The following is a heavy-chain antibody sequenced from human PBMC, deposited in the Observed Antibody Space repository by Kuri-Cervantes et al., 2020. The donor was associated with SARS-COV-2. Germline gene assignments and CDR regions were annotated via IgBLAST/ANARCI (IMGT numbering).Heavy chain of an antibody. CDR3: ARRGSGWGYDYYYGMDV. CDR2: IYYSGST. V-gene: IGHV4-59*08. J-gene: IGHJ6*02. D-gene: IGHD6-19*01. CDR1: GGSISSYY. Sequence: GSLRLSCTVSGGSISSYYWSWIRQPPGKGLEWIGYIYYSGSTNYNPSLKSRVTISVDTSTNQFPLKLSSVTAADTAVYYYARRGSGWGYDYYYGMDVWGQGTTVTVSS.